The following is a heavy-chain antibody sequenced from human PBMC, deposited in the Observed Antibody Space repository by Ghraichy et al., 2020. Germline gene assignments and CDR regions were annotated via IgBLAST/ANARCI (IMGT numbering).Heavy chain of an antibody. D-gene: IGHD3-22*01. J-gene: IGHJ4*02. CDR1: GFTFSRYA. CDR2: ISFDGSNQ. Sequence: GGSLRLSCAASGFTFSRYAMHWVRQAPGKGLEWVAVISFDGSNQYYADSVKGRFTISRDNSKNTLYLQMNSLRAEDTAQYFCAKSYYYDTNGFYYSYFDYWGQGTLVSVSS. CDR3: AKSYYYDTNGFYYSYFDY. V-gene: IGHV3-30-3*02.